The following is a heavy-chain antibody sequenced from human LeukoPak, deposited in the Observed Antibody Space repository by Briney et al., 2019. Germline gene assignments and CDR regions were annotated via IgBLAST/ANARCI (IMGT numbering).Heavy chain of an antibody. CDR1: GYTLPELS. CDR2: CDPEDGET. J-gene: IGHJ4*02. V-gene: IGHV1-24*01. CDR3: ATGAPGTKPYYFDY. Sequence: ASVNVSYQVSGYTLPELSMLWLRQPPGKGLEGMEGCDPEDGETIYAQKFQGRVTMTEDTSTDTAYMELSSLRSEDTAVYYCATGAPGTKPYYFDYWGQGTLVTVSS.